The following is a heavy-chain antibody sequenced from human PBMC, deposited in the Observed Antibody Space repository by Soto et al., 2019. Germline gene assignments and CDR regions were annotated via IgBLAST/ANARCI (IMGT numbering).Heavy chain of an antibody. J-gene: IGHJ4*02. D-gene: IGHD1-7*01. CDR3: AKAPTTPTEGFYFDY. Sequence: PGGSLRLSCAASGFTFSSYAMSWVRQAPGKGLEWVSAISGSGGSTYYADSVKGRFTISRDNSKNTLYLQMNSLRAEDTAVYYCAKAPTTPTEGFYFDYWGQGTLVTVPS. V-gene: IGHV3-23*01. CDR1: GFTFSSYA. CDR2: ISGSGGST.